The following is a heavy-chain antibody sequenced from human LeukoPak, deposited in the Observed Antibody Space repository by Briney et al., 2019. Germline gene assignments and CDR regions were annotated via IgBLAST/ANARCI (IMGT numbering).Heavy chain of an antibody. J-gene: IGHJ3*02. CDR3: ARGRDYYDSSGYYLDAFDI. D-gene: IGHD3-22*01. CDR2: NYYSGST. CDR1: GGSISSYY. Sequence: SETLSLTCTVSGGSISSYYWSWIRQPPGKGLEWIGYNYYSGSTNYNPSLKSRVTISVDTSKNQFSLKLSSVTAADTAVYYCARGRDYYDSSGYYLDAFDIWGQGTMVTVSS. V-gene: IGHV4-59*01.